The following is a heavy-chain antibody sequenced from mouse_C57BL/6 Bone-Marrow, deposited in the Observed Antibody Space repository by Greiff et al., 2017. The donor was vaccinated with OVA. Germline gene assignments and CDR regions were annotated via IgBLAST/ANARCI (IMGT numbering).Heavy chain of an antibody. CDR1: GFSFNTYA. Sequence: EVKLQESGGGLVQPKGSLKLSCAASGFSFNTYAMNWVRQAPGKGLEWVARIRSKSNNYATYYADSVKDRFTISRDDSESMLYLQMNNLKTEDTAMYYCVRHLTGTGAAYWGQGTLVTVSA. CDR2: IRSKSNNYAT. D-gene: IGHD4-1*01. V-gene: IGHV10-1*01. CDR3: VRHLTGTGAAY. J-gene: IGHJ3*01.